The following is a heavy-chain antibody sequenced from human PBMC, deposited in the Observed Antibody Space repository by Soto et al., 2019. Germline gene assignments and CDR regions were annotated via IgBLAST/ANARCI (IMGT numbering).Heavy chain of an antibody. Sequence: GGSLRLSCAASGFTFSSYWMSWVRQAPGKGLEWVANIKQDGSEKYYVDSVKGRFNVSRDNAKNSLYLQMNSLRAEDTAVYYFARYKGDYDFWSGYNFNWFDPWGQGTLVTVSA. CDR2: IKQDGSEK. D-gene: IGHD3-3*01. CDR3: ARYKGDYDFWSGYNFNWFDP. V-gene: IGHV3-7*01. CDR1: GFTFSSYW. J-gene: IGHJ5*02.